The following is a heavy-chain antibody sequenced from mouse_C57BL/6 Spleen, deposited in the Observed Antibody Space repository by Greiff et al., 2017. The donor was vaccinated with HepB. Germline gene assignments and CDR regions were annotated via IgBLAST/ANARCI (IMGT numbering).Heavy chain of an antibody. V-gene: IGHV1-55*01. Sequence: QVQLQQPGAELVKPGASVKMSCKASGYTFTSYWITWVKQSPGQSLEWIGDIYPGSGSTNYNEKFKSKATLTVDTSSSTAYMRLSSLTSEDSAVYYCAENYFYGSGYVAYWGQGTLVTVSS. D-gene: IGHD1-1*01. CDR2: IYPGSGST. CDR3: AENYFYGSGYVAY. CDR1: GYTFTSYW. J-gene: IGHJ3*01.